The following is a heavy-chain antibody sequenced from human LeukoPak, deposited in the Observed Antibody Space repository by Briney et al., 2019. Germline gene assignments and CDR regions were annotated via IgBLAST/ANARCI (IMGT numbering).Heavy chain of an antibody. CDR1: GASISGYY. Sequence: SETLSLTCSVSGASISGYYWSWIRQTPGKGLEWSGYVYYTGAANYNPSLQSRVTITVDTSRNQFSLNLRSLTAADTAVYYCARYMRASGTYDFDYWGQGTLVTVSS. CDR3: ARYMRASGTYDFDY. J-gene: IGHJ4*02. D-gene: IGHD3-3*01. CDR2: VYYTGAA. V-gene: IGHV4-59*13.